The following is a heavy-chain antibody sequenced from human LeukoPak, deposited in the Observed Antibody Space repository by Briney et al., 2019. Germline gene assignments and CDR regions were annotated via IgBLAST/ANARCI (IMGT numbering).Heavy chain of an antibody. Sequence: GGSLRLSCAVSGFTFSSYWMHWVRQAPGKGMMWVSRINSDGSGTIYADSVRGRFTISRDNAKNTLYLQVNSLRAEDTAVYYCARTEGTVAYDSWGQGTLVTVSS. CDR2: INSDGSGT. V-gene: IGHV3-74*01. D-gene: IGHD4-23*01. J-gene: IGHJ5*01. CDR3: ARTEGTVAYDS. CDR1: GFTFSSYW.